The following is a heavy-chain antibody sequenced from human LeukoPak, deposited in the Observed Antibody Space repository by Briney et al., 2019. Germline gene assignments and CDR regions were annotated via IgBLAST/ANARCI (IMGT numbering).Heavy chain of an antibody. Sequence: ASVKVSCKASGGTFSSYAISWVRQAPGQGLEWMGGIIPIFGTANYAQKFQGRVTITTDESTSTAYMELSSLRSEDTAVYYCASCSSTSCYKRAFDHWGQGTLVTVSS. CDR3: ASCSSTSCYKRAFDH. D-gene: IGHD2-2*02. CDR2: IIPIFGTA. V-gene: IGHV1-69*05. J-gene: IGHJ4*02. CDR1: GGTFSSYA.